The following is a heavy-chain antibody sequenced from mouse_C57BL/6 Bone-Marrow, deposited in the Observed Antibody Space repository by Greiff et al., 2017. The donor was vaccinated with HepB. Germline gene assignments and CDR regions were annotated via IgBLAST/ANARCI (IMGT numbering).Heavy chain of an antibody. CDR1: GFTFTDYY. CDR2: IRNKANGYTT. V-gene: IGHV7-3*01. CDR3: ARYAYGSHDY. J-gene: IGHJ2*01. Sequence: DVMLVESGGGLVQPGGSLILSCAASGFTFTDYYMSWVRQPPGKALEWLGFIRNKANGYTTEYSASVKGRFTISRDNSQIILYLQMNALRAEDSATYYCARYAYGSHDYWGQGTTLTVSS. D-gene: IGHD1-1*01.